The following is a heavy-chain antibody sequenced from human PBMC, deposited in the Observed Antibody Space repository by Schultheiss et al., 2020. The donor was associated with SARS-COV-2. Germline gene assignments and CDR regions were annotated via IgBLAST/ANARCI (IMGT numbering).Heavy chain of an antibody. CDR1: GGTFSSYA. J-gene: IGHJ5*02. Sequence: SVKVSCKASGGTFSSYAISWVRQAPGQGLEWMGGIIPIFGTANYAQKFQGRVTITADKSTSTAYMELSSLRSEDTAVYYCAREATHYDILTGYYLNWFDPWGQGTLVTVSS. CDR2: IIPIFGTA. CDR3: AREATHYDILTGYYLNWFDP. D-gene: IGHD3-9*01. V-gene: IGHV1-69*06.